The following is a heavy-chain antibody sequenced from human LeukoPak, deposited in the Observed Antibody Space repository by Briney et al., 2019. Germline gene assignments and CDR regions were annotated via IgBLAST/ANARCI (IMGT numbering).Heavy chain of an antibody. CDR3: ARVSIQTWFDP. J-gene: IGHJ5*02. CDR1: GGSISSYY. V-gene: IGHV4-34*01. CDR2: INHSGST. Sequence: SETLSLTCTVSGGSISSYYWSWIRQPPGKGLEWIGEINHSGSTNYNPSLKSRVTISVDTSKNQFSLKLSSVTAADTAVYYCARVSIQTWFDPWGQGTLVTVSS.